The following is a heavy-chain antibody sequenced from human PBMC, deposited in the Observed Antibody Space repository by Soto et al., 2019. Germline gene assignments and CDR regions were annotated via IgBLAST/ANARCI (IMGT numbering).Heavy chain of an antibody. CDR2: IHSSGGT. CDR3: ARLIVGATRHTDFDY. CDR1: GASISSSDYF. V-gene: IGHV4-39*01. Sequence: SETLSLTCTVSGASISSSDYFSGWIRQPPGKGPEWIASIHSSGGTYSSASLKSRSTISLDTPAKQFSLKLTSVTAADTAVYYCARLIVGATRHTDFDYWGPGTLVTVSS. D-gene: IGHD1-26*01. J-gene: IGHJ4*02.